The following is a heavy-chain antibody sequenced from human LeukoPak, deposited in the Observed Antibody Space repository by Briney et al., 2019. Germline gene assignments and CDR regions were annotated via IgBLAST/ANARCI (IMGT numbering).Heavy chain of an antibody. D-gene: IGHD2-15*01. J-gene: IGHJ3*02. CDR2: IDHSGSP. V-gene: IGHV4-34*01. CDR3: AREADGYCSGVSCFDAFDI. Sequence: SETLSLTCAVSGGSFSGYYWSWIRQPPGKGLEWIGDIDHSGSPNYNPSLKSRVTMSIDTPKNQFSLKLSSVTAADTAVYYCAREADGYCSGVSCFDAFDIWGQGTMVTVSS. CDR1: GGSFSGYY.